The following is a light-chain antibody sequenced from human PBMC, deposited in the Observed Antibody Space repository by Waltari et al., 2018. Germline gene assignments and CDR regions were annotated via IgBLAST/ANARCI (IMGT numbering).Light chain of an antibody. CDR2: DVS. Sequence: ALPQPASVLGSLGKSIPFSCTGTTNNIGTITYFSCYRHHQAKAPELLISDVSVRPSGVPDRFSGSKSGNSASLTISGLQAEDEADYYCSSYSSTHTPVVFGGGTKLTVL. CDR1: TNNIGTITY. CDR3: SSYSSTHTPVV. V-gene: IGLV2-14*03. J-gene: IGLJ2*01.